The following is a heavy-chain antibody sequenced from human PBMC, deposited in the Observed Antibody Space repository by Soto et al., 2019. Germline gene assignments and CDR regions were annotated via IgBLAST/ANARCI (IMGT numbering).Heavy chain of an antibody. Sequence: WETLSLTCTVSGGSISSYYWSWIRQPAGKGLEWIGRIYTSGSTNYNPSLKSRVTMSVDTSKNQFSLKLSSVTAADTAVYYCARACSSNSCYDVFDYWGQGTLVTVSA. CDR1: GGSISSYY. CDR2: IYTSGST. D-gene: IGHD2-2*01. V-gene: IGHV4-4*07. CDR3: ARACSSNSCYDVFDY. J-gene: IGHJ4*02.